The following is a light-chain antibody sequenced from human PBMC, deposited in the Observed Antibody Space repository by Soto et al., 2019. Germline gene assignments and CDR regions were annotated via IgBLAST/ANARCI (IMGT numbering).Light chain of an antibody. CDR1: QGISSS. J-gene: IGKJ4*01. Sequence: DIQLTQSPSFLSASVGDRVTITCRASQGISSSLAWYQQQPGKAPKLLIYAASTLHGGVPSRFGGSGSGTAFTLTISSRQPEDFAIYYCQQVDGYPLTFGGGTKVEIK. CDR2: AAS. CDR3: QQVDGYPLT. V-gene: IGKV1-9*01.